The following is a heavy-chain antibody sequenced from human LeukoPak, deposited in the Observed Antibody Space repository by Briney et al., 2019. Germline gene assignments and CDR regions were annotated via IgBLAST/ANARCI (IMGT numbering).Heavy chain of an antibody. D-gene: IGHD3-10*01. Sequence: GGSLRLSCAASGFTFSSYDMHWVRQATGKGLEWVSAIGTAGDTYYPGSVKGRFTISRENAKNSMYLQMNSLRAGDTAVYYCAREPRWFGDLYGMDVWGQGTTVTVSS. V-gene: IGHV3-13*04. CDR3: AREPRWFGDLYGMDV. CDR1: GFTFSSYD. CDR2: IGTAGDT. J-gene: IGHJ6*02.